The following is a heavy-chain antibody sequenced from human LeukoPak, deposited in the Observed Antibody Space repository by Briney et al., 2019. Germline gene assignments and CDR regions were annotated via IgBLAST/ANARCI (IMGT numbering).Heavy chain of an antibody. D-gene: IGHD2-2*01. CDR2: ISAGGGGHT. Sequence: GGSLRLSCAGSGFTFSSYVMTWVRQPPGQGLEWVSGISAGGGGHTYYADSVKGRFIISRDNAKNSLYLQMNALRAEDTAMHYCARDVSASGDQLDDWGQGTPVTVSS. V-gene: IGHV3-23*01. J-gene: IGHJ4*02. CDR3: ARDVSASGDQLDD. CDR1: GFTFSSYV.